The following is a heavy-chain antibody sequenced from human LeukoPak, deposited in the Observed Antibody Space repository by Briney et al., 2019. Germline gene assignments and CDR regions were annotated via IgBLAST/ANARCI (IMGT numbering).Heavy chain of an antibody. Sequence: PSETLSLTCAVSGGSISSSNWWSWVRQPPGKGLEWIGEIYHSWSTNYNPSLKSRVTISVDKSKNQFSLKLISVTAADTAVYYCARGSRYYASSGYQFDYWGQGTLVTVSS. CDR2: IYHSWST. J-gene: IGHJ4*02. CDR3: ARGSRYYASSGYQFDY. CDR1: GGSISSSNW. V-gene: IGHV4-4*02. D-gene: IGHD3-22*01.